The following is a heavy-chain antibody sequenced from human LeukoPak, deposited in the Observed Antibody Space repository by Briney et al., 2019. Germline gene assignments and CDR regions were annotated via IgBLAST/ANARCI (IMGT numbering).Heavy chain of an antibody. D-gene: IGHD6-19*01. CDR1: GFTFSDYA. Sequence: PGGSLRLSCAASGFTFSDYAMTWVRQAPGKGLEWVSSITGSGGGSYYADSVKGRFTISRDNSKDTLYLHINTLRAEDTAIYYCAKERRNNAVAGTDYWGQGTLVTVSS. CDR2: ITGSGGGS. J-gene: IGHJ4*02. V-gene: IGHV3-23*01. CDR3: AKERRNNAVAGTDY.